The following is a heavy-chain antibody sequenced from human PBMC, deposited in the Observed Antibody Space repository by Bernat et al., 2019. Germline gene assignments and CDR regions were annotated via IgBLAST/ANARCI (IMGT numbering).Heavy chain of an antibody. D-gene: IGHD1-1*01. V-gene: IGHV3-7*03. CDR1: GFTFSSRW. J-gene: IGHJ4*02. CDR3: ARAWQQTGTRTPPIDY. CDR2: IKQDGSAK. Sequence: EVQLVESGGGLVQPGGSLRLSCAASGFTFSSRWMSWVRQSPGKGLEWVANIKQDGSAKYYVDSVKGRFTISRDNAKNSLYLQMDSLRAEDTAVYYCARAWQQTGTRTPPIDYWGQGTLVTVSP.